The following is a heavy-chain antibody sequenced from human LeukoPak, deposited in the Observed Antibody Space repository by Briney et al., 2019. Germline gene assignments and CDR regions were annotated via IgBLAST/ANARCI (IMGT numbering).Heavy chain of an antibody. Sequence: PGGSLRLSCAASGFTFTNYALSWVRQAPGKGLEWVSAISGSGSYTYYADSVKGRFTISRDNSKNTLYLQMNSLRAEDTAVYYCARISRYCGGDCYFDYWGQGTLVTVSS. CDR3: ARISRYCGGDCYFDY. V-gene: IGHV3-23*01. D-gene: IGHD2-21*02. CDR2: ISGSGSYT. J-gene: IGHJ4*02. CDR1: GFTFTNYA.